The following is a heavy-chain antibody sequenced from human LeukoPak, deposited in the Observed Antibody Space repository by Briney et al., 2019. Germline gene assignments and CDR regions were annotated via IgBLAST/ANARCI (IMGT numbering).Heavy chain of an antibody. Sequence: PSETLSLTCTVSGGPISSYFWSWIRQPPGKGLEWIGYIYYSGSTKYNPSLKSRVTISVDTSKNQFSLKLSSVTAADTAVYYCAAQQLRAYGIWGQGTMVSVSS. CDR1: GGPISSYF. V-gene: IGHV4-59*01. CDR2: IYYSGST. CDR3: AAQQLRAYGI. D-gene: IGHD6-13*01. J-gene: IGHJ3*02.